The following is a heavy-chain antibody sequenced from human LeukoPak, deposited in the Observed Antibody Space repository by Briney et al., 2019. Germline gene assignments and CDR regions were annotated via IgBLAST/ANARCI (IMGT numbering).Heavy chain of an antibody. CDR3: ARAREYNWNYVYYYYYYMDV. Sequence: GGSLRLSCAASGFTFSSYWMSWVRQAPGKGLEWVANIKQDGSEKYYVDSVKGRFTISRDNAKNSLYLQMNSLRAEDTAVYYCARAREYNWNYVYYYYYYMDVWGKGTTVTVSS. J-gene: IGHJ6*03. CDR1: GFTFSSYW. D-gene: IGHD1-7*01. CDR2: IKQDGSEK. V-gene: IGHV3-7*01.